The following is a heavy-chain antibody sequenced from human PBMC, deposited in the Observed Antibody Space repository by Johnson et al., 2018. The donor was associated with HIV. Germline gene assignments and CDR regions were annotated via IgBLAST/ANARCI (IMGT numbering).Heavy chain of an antibody. D-gene: IGHD1-26*01. Sequence: VQLVESGGGVVQPGRSLRLSSAASGFTFSSYGMHGVRQAPGKGLEWVAVIWYDGRNKYYVDSVKGRFTISRDNSKNTLYLQMNSLRDEDTAVYYCVTADRGSAWGQGTTVTVSS. V-gene: IGHV3-33*01. CDR1: GFTFSSYG. CDR3: VTADRGSA. J-gene: IGHJ3*01. CDR2: IWYDGRNK.